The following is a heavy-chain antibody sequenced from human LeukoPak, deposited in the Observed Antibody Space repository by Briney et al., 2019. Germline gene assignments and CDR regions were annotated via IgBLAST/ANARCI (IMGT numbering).Heavy chain of an antibody. J-gene: IGHJ4*02. D-gene: IGHD6-19*01. CDR1: GXSFTSYC. V-gene: IGHV5-51*01. Sequence: GESLKISFKGSGXSFTSYCIGWVRQMPGKGLEWMGIIYPGDSDTRYSPSFEGQVTISADKSISTAYLQWSSLKASDTAMYYCASFRYTSGWYGDYWGQGTLVTVSS. CDR3: ASFRYTSGWYGDY. CDR2: IYPGDSDT.